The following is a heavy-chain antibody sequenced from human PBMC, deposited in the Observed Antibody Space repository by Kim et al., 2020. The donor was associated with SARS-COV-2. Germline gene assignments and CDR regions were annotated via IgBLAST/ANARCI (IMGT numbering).Heavy chain of an antibody. V-gene: IGHV4-31*03. Sequence: SETLSLTCTVSGGSISSGGYYWSWIRQHPGKGLEWIGYIYYSGSTYYNPSLKSRVTISVDTSKNQFSLKLSSVTAADTAVYYCARDNTVTPHNWFDPWGQGTLVTVSS. J-gene: IGHJ5*02. D-gene: IGHD4-17*01. CDR1: GGSISSGGYY. CDR3: ARDNTVTPHNWFDP. CDR2: IYYSGST.